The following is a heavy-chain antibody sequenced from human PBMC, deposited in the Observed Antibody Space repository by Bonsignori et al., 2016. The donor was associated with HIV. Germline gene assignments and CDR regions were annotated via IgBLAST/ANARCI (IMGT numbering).Heavy chain of an antibody. Sequence: WVRQAPGQGLEWMGGIIPILGIANYAQKFQGRVTITADESTSTAYMELSSLRSEDTAVYYCARDFGHRSSGFHYYMDVWGKGTTGHRLL. J-gene: IGHJ6*03. V-gene: IGHV1-69*10. CDR3: ARDFGHRSSGFHYYMDV. CDR2: IIPILGIA. D-gene: IGHD6-19*01.